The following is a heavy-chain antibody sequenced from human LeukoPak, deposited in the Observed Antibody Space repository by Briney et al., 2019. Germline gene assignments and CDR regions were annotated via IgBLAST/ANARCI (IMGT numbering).Heavy chain of an antibody. D-gene: IGHD3-22*01. V-gene: IGHV4-59*12. CDR3: ARDSVYDSSGYFDY. J-gene: IGHJ4*02. Sequence: PSETLSLTCTVSGGSISSYYWSWIRQPPGKGLEWIGYIYYSGSTNYNPSLKSRVTISVDTSKNQFSLKLSSVTAADTAVYYCARDSVYDSSGYFDYWGQGTLVTVSS. CDR2: IYYSGST. CDR1: GGSISSYY.